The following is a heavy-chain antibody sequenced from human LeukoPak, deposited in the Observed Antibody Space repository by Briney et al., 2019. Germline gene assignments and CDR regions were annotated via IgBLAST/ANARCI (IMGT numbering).Heavy chain of an antibody. V-gene: IGHV4-34*01. CDR1: GGPFSGYY. J-gene: IGHJ4*02. CDR2: INHSGST. Sequence: SETLSLTCVVYGGPFSGYYWSWIRQPPGKGLEWIGEINHSGSTNYNPSLKSRVTVSVDTSKNQFSLNLTSVTAADTAVYFCARRGSGWGRWGQGTLVTVSS. CDR3: ARRGSGWGR. D-gene: IGHD6-19*01.